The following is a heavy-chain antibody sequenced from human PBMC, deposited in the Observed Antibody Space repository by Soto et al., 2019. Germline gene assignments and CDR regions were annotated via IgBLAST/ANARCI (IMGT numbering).Heavy chain of an antibody. Sequence: SETLSLTCTVSGGSITTYYWSWIRQPPGKGLEWIGYIYYSGGTNYNPSLKSRATISVDTSKNQFPLELSSVTAADTAVYYCAREGYCSGGNCYRGSVDVWGQGTLVTVSS. J-gene: IGHJ4*02. CDR3: AREGYCSGGNCYRGSVDV. CDR2: IYYSGGT. CDR1: GGSITTYY. V-gene: IGHV4-59*01. D-gene: IGHD2-15*01.